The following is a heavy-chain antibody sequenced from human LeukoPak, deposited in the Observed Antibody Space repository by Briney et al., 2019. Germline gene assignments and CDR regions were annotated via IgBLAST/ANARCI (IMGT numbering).Heavy chain of an antibody. J-gene: IGHJ5*02. Sequence: PSETLSLTCTVSGGSISSSSYYWGWIRQPPGKGLEWIGSIYYSGSTYYNPSLKSRVTISVDTSKDQFSLKLSSVTAADTAVYYCARTSTTYYDFWSGHNWFDPWGQGTLVTVSS. CDR3: ARTSTTYYDFWSGHNWFDP. CDR1: GGSISSSSYY. V-gene: IGHV4-39*07. D-gene: IGHD3-3*01. CDR2: IYYSGST.